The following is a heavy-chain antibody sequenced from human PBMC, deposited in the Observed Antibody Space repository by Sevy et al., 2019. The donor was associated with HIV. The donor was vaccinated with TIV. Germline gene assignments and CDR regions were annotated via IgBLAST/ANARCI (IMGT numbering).Heavy chain of an antibody. D-gene: IGHD1-26*01. V-gene: IGHV3-21*01. CDR2: ISSSSSYI. J-gene: IGHJ3*02. CDR3: ARGTVGAPMAAFDI. CDR1: GFTFSSYS. Sequence: GGSLRLSCAASGFTFSSYSMNWVRQAPGKGLEWVSSISSSSSYIYYADSVKGRFTISRDNAKNSLYLQMNSLRAEDTAVYYCARGTVGAPMAAFDIWGQGTMVTVSS.